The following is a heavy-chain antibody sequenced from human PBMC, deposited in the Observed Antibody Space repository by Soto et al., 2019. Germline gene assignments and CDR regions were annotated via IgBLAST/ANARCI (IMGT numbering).Heavy chain of an antibody. J-gene: IGHJ6*02. CDR3: ARHFGNSSSWCYGMDV. CDR1: GYSFTSYW. Sequence: GESLKISCKGSGYSFTSYWIGWVRQMPGKGLEWMGIIYPGDSDTRYSPSFQGQVTISADKSISTAYLQWSSLKASDTAMYYCARHFGNSSSWCYGMDVWGQGTTVTVSS. D-gene: IGHD6-13*01. V-gene: IGHV5-51*01. CDR2: IYPGDSDT.